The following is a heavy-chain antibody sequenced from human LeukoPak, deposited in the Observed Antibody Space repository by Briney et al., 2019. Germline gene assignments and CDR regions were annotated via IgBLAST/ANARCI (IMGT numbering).Heavy chain of an antibody. CDR3: ARVVGALGHMNY. CDR1: GYTFTGYY. D-gene: IGHD1-26*01. CDR2: INPNSGGP. Sequence: ASVKVSCKASGYTFTGYYMHWVRQAPGQGLEWMGWINPNSGGPNYAQKFQGRVTMTRDTSISTAYMELSRLRSDDTAVYYCARVVGALGHMNYWGQGTLVTVSS. V-gene: IGHV1-2*02. J-gene: IGHJ4*02.